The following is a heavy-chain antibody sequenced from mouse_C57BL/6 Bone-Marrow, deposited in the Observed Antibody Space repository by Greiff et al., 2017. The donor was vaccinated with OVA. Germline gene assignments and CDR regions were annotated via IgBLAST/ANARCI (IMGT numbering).Heavy chain of an antibody. J-gene: IGHJ2*01. Sequence: VKLMESGAELVRPGASVTLSCKASGYTFTDYEMHWVKQTPVHGLEWIGAIDPETGGTAYNQKFKGKAILTADKSSSTAYMELRSLTSEDSAVYYCAYGSNDYWGQGTTLTVSS. CDR3: AYGSNDY. V-gene: IGHV1-15*01. CDR2: IDPETGGT. D-gene: IGHD1-1*01. CDR1: GYTFTDYE.